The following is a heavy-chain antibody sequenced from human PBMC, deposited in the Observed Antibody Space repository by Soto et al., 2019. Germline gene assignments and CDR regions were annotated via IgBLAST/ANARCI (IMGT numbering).Heavy chain of an antibody. Sequence: ASVKVSCKASGYTFTSYGISWVRQAPGQGLEWMGWISAYNGNTNYAQKLQGRVTMTTDTSTSTAYMELRSLRSDDTAVYYCARVLFQRLWTGRNWLDPWGQGTLVTVSS. CDR1: GYTFTSYG. V-gene: IGHV1-18*01. D-gene: IGHD3-16*01. J-gene: IGHJ5*02. CDR3: ARVLFQRLWTGRNWLDP. CDR2: ISAYNGNT.